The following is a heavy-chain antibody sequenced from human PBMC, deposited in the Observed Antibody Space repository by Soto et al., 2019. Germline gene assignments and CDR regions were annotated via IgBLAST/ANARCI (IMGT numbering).Heavy chain of an antibody. Sequence: EVQLVESGGGLVQPGGSLRLSCAASGFIFSNYKMHWVRQAPGKGLEWVSYISSSSNTIYYADSVKGRFTISRDNAKNSLYLQMNSLRAEDTAVYYCARPSCGGDCYSPVYWGQGTLVTVSS. CDR2: ISSSSNTI. J-gene: IGHJ4*02. CDR3: ARPSCGGDCYSPVY. CDR1: GFIFSNYK. V-gene: IGHV3-48*01. D-gene: IGHD2-21*02.